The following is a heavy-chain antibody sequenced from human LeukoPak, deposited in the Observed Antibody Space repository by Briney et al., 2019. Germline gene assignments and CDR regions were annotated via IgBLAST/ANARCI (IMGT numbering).Heavy chain of an antibody. Sequence: PGGSLRLSCAASGFTFSSNWMHWVRQAPGKGLVWVSRINSDGSSTTYADSLKGRFTISRDNAKNSLYLQMNSLRAEDTAVYYCARDLAWDAFDIWGQGTMVTVSS. J-gene: IGHJ3*02. V-gene: IGHV3-74*01. CDR1: GFTFSSNW. CDR3: ARDLAWDAFDI. CDR2: INSDGSST.